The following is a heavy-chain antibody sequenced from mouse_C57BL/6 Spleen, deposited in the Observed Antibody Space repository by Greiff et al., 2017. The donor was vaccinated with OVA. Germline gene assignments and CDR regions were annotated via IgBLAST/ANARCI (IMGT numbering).Heavy chain of an antibody. D-gene: IGHD1-1*01. J-gene: IGHJ3*01. Sequence: EVKLMESGGGLVQPGGSLKLSCAASGFTFSDYYMSWVRQTPEKRLEWVAYISNGGGSTYYPDTVKGRFTISRDNAKNTLYLQMSRLKSEDTAMYYCARHDFISAYWGQGTLVTVSA. CDR1: GFTFSDYY. CDR2: ISNGGGST. CDR3: ARHDFISAY. V-gene: IGHV5-12*01.